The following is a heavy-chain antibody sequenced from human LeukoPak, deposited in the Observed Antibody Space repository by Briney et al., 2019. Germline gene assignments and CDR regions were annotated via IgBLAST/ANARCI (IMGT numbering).Heavy chain of an antibody. J-gene: IGHJ5*02. CDR3: ARESAYDYSNYVSWFDP. D-gene: IGHD4-11*01. Sequence: GGSLRLSWAASGFTFSSYSMNWVRQAPGKGLEWVSSISSSSSYIYYADSVEGRFTISRDNAKNSLYLQMNSLRAEDTAVYYCARESAYDYSNYVSWFDPWGQGTLVTVSS. V-gene: IGHV3-21*01. CDR2: ISSSSSYI. CDR1: GFTFSSYS.